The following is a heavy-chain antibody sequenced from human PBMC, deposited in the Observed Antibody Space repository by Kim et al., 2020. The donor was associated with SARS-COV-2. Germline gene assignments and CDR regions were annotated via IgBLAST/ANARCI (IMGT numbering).Heavy chain of an antibody. J-gene: IGHJ6*02. CDR3: ARDRVHYDSSGYYRDYYYYGMDV. CDR1: GFTVSSNY. Sequence: GGSLRLSCAASGFTVSSNYMSWVRQAPGKGLEWVSVIYSGGSTYYADSVKGRFTISRHNSKNTLYLQMNSLRAEDTAVYYCARDRVHYDSSGYYRDYYYYGMDVWGQGTTVTVSS. V-gene: IGHV3-53*04. D-gene: IGHD3-22*01. CDR2: IYSGGST.